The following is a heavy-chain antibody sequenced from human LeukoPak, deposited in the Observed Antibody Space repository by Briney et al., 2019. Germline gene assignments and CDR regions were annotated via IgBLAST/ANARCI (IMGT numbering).Heavy chain of an antibody. CDR1: GFTFSSYG. D-gene: IGHD2-15*01. CDR3: ARDLGSGGSCYRN. CDR2: INDDETVT. Sequence: PGGSLRLSCAASGFTFSSYGMHWVRQAPGKGLVWVSRINDDETVTNYADSVKGRFTISRDNAKNTLYLQMNSLRAEDTAVYFCARDLGSGGSCYRNWGQGTLVTVSS. V-gene: IGHV3-74*01. J-gene: IGHJ4*02.